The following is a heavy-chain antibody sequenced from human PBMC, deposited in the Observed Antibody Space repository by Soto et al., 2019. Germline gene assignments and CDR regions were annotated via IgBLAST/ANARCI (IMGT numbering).Heavy chain of an antibody. Sequence: GGSLRLSCAASGFTFSSYAMSWVRQAPGKGLEWVSAISGSGGSTYYADSVKGRFTISRDNSKNTLYLQMNSLRAEDTAVYYCAKDRRRGIAAAGYDYWGQGTLVTVAS. V-gene: IGHV3-23*01. CDR1: GFTFSSYA. D-gene: IGHD6-13*01. J-gene: IGHJ4*02. CDR2: ISGSGGST. CDR3: AKDRRRGIAAAGYDY.